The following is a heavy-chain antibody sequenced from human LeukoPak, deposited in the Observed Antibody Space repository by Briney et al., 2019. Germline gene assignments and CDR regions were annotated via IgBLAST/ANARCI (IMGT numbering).Heavy chain of an antibody. D-gene: IGHD6-19*01. CDR1: GYSFTTYW. V-gene: IGHV5-51*01. J-gene: IGHJ3*02. Sequence: GESLKISCKGSGYSFTTYWIGWVRQMPGKGLEWMGIIYPGDSETRYSPSSQGQVTISADKSISTAYLQWSSLKASDTAMYYCATIAVAGRGIDAFDIWGQGTMVTVSS. CDR3: ATIAVAGRGIDAFDI. CDR2: IYPGDSET.